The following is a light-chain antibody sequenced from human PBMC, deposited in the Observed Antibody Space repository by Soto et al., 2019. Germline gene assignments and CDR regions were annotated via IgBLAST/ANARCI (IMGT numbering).Light chain of an antibody. CDR1: SRDVGSYNR. V-gene: IGLV2-23*01. J-gene: IGLJ2*01. CDR2: EGS. Sequence: QSVLTQPASVSGSPGQSITISCTGTSRDVGSYNRVSWYQQHPGKAPKLMIYEGSKRPSGVSNRFSGSKSGNTASLTISGLQAEDEADYYCCSYAGSSTSVLFGGGTELTVL. CDR3: CSYAGSSTSVL.